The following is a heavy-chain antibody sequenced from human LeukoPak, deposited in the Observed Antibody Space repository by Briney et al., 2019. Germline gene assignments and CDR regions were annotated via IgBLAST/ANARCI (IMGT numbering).Heavy chain of an antibody. V-gene: IGHV3-21*01. J-gene: IGHJ6*02. CDR1: GFTFNGYA. D-gene: IGHD3-10*01. CDR2: ISSSGSYI. CDR3: ARDQGSGSYEYYYYGMDV. Sequence: GGSLRLSCAASGFTFNGYAMNWVRQAPGKGLEWVSSISSSGSYIYYADSVKGRFTISRDNAKNSLYLQMNSLRAADTAVYYCARDQGSGSYEYYYYGMDVWGQGTTVTVSS.